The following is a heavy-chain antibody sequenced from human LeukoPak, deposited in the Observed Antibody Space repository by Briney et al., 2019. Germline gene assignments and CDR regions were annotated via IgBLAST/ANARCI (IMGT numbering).Heavy chain of an antibody. CDR2: IYYSGST. CDR1: GGSISSSDYY. J-gene: IGHJ6*04. Sequence: PSETLSLTCTVSGGSISSSDYYWGWIRQPPGKGLEWIASIYYSGSTYYSPSLKSGVTISVDTSKNQFSLKLSSVTAADTAAYYCARLGTFCSSTSCSQGVDYYYYYGMDVWGKGTTVTVSS. D-gene: IGHD2-2*01. CDR3: ARLGTFCSSTSCSQGVDYYYYYGMDV. V-gene: IGHV4-39*01.